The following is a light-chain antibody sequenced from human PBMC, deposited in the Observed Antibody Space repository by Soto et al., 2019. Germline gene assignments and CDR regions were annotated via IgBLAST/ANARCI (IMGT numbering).Light chain of an antibody. Sequence: DIQMTQSPSSLSASLGDRVTITCRASQTINNYLHWYQQRPGEAPKLLIYSASNLQTGAPPRFSGSGSGTHFTLTISSLQPEDFATYYCQQSSSTPRTFGQGTIVEIK. CDR1: QTINNY. CDR3: QQSSSTPRT. CDR2: SAS. J-gene: IGKJ2*01. V-gene: IGKV1-39*01.